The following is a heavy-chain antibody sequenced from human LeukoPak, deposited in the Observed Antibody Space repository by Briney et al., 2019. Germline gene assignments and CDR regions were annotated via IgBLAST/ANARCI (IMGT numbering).Heavy chain of an antibody. CDR1: GFTHNKSTYPFNTYA. Sequence: GGSLRLACAASGFTHNKSTYPFNTYAMHWVRQAPGQGPEWVAVISHDGNTQHYADSVKGRFTISRDNSKNTLYLQMNSLRAEDTAVYYCAKVPASIYGAPWDYWGQGTLVTVSS. CDR2: ISHDGNTQ. J-gene: IGHJ4*02. D-gene: IGHD4-11*01. CDR3: AKVPASIYGAPWDY. V-gene: IGHV3-30-3*01.